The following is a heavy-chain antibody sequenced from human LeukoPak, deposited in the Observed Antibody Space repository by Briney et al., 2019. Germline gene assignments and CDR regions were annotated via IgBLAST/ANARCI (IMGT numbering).Heavy chain of an antibody. CDR3: AKKMSITAASQVDY. D-gene: IGHD1-20*01. Sequence: GGSLRLSCAASGFTFSSYAMNWVRQAPGKGLEWVSAISSSGGSTDYTDSVKGRFTISRDNSKNTLYLQMNSLRAEDTAVYYCAKKMSITAASQVDYWGQGTLVTVSS. CDR1: GFTFSSYA. J-gene: IGHJ4*02. CDR2: ISSSGGST. V-gene: IGHV3-23*01.